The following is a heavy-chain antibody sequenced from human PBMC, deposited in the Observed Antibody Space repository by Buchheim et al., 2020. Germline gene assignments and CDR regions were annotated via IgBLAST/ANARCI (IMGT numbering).Heavy chain of an antibody. Sequence: QVQLQESGPGLVKPSQTLSLTCTVSGGSISSGGYYWSWIRQHPGKGLEWIGYIYYSGSTYYNPSLKSRVTISVDTSKHQFSLKLSSVTAADTAVYYCARVPADYCSSTSCYVPDGMDVWGQGTT. CDR3: ARVPADYCSSTSCYVPDGMDV. CDR2: IYYSGST. V-gene: IGHV4-31*03. D-gene: IGHD2-2*01. J-gene: IGHJ6*02. CDR1: GGSISSGGYY.